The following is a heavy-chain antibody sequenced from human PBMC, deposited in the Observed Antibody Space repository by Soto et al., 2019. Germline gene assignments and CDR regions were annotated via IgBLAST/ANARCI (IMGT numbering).Heavy chain of an antibody. CDR2: ISGHNGNT. V-gene: IGHV1-18*01. J-gene: IGHJ6*02. CDR1: GYTFTSYG. D-gene: IGHD3-10*01. CDR3: ASNYLYYYGSGNTNYYGMDV. Sequence: QVQLVQSGAEVKKPGASVKVSCKASGYTFTSYGISWVRQAPGQGLEWMGWISGHNGNTNYAQKLQGRVTMTTDTSTSTAYMELRSLRSDDTAVYYCASNYLYYYGSGNTNYYGMDVWGQGTTFTVSS.